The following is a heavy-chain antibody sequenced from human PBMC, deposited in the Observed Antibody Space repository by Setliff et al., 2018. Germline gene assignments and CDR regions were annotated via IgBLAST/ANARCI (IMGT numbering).Heavy chain of an antibody. J-gene: IGHJ4*02. CDR1: GYIFTSYG. V-gene: IGHV1-18*01. Sequence: ASVKVSCKASGYIFTSYGISWVRQAPGQGLEWLGWISVYNGYTNYAQQLQGRVTMTTDTSTRTAYMEVTSLRSDDTAVYYCATEKFPGDWGDYWGQGTLVTVSS. CDR2: ISVYNGYT. CDR3: ATEKFPGDWGDY. D-gene: IGHD2-21*01.